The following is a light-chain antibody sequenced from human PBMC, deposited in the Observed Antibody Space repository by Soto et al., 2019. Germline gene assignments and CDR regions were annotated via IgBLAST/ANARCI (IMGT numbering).Light chain of an antibody. CDR2: GAS. J-gene: IGKJ2*01. CDR3: QQYGTSPPMYT. V-gene: IGKV3-20*01. Sequence: EIVLTQSPGTLSLSPGERATLSCRASQSANSNYLAWYQQKPGQAPRLLIYGASTRATGIPDRFSASGSGTDFTLTSSRLEPEDFAVYYCQQYGTSPPMYTFGQWTKLEIK. CDR1: QSANSNY.